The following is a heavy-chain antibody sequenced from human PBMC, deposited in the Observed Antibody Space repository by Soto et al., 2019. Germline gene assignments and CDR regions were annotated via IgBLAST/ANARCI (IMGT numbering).Heavy chain of an antibody. J-gene: IGHJ4*02. D-gene: IGHD1-26*01. CDR2: ITSDSGVT. Sequence: GGSLRLSCVASGLRFTSYGMSWVRQAPGRGLEWVSSITSDSGVTFYADSVKGRLTISRDNAKNSLHLQMNSLRAEDTAVYYCTTYTGTYRDYWGLGTLVTVSS. V-gene: IGHV3-21*01. CDR3: TTYTGTYRDY. CDR1: GLRFTSYG.